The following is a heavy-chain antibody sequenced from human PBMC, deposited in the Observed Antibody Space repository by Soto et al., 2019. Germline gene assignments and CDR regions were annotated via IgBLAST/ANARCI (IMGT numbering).Heavy chain of an antibody. D-gene: IGHD5-12*01. J-gene: IGHJ6*02. CDR3: ARGGGYSHGYYYYDLDV. CDR2: ISENGDRQ. V-gene: IGHV3-30-3*01. CDR1: GLTFTSSS. Sequence: QVQLVQSGGGVVQAGNSLRLSCTASGLTFTSSSFHWVRQAPGKGLEWVAVISENGDRQYSTESVRGRFLISRDSSKNTVYLQMNSLRDEDTAVYYCARGGGYSHGYYYYDLDVWGQGTTVTVSS.